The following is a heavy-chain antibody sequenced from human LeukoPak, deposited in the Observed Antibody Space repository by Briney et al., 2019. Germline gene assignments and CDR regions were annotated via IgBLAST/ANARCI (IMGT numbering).Heavy chain of an antibody. J-gene: IGHJ4*02. Sequence: SETLSLTCAVYGGSFSGYYWSWIRQPPGKGLEWIGEINHSGSTNYNPSLKSRVTISVDTSKNQFSLKLSSVTAADTAVYYCARADGSSGYYYYFDYWGQGTLVTVSS. CDR3: ARADGSSGYYYYFDY. V-gene: IGHV4-34*01. CDR1: GGSFSGYY. D-gene: IGHD3-22*01. CDR2: INHSGST.